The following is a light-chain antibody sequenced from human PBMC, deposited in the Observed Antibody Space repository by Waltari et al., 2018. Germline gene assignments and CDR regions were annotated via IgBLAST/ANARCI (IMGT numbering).Light chain of an antibody. Sequence: SLGERATINCKSSQSVLYSSNNKNYLAWYQQKPGQPPKLLIYWASTRESGVPDRFSGSGSGTDFTLTISSLQAEDVAVYYCQQYYSPTWTFGQGTKVEIK. CDR3: QQYYSPTWT. CDR1: QSVLYSSNNKNY. CDR2: WAS. V-gene: IGKV4-1*01. J-gene: IGKJ1*01.